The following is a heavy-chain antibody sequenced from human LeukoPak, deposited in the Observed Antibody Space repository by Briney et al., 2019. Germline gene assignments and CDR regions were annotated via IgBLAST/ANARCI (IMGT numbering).Heavy chain of an antibody. V-gene: IGHV3-11*04. D-gene: IGHD6-13*01. CDR3: AKRAAAGRVKYYDL. CDR2: ISSSGSTI. Sequence: GGSLRLSCAASGFTFSDYYMSWIRQAPGKGLEWVSYISSSGSTIYYADSVKGRFTISRDNAKNTLYLQMNSLRAEDTAVYYCAKRAAAGRVKYYDLWGRGTLVTVSS. CDR1: GFTFSDYY. J-gene: IGHJ2*01.